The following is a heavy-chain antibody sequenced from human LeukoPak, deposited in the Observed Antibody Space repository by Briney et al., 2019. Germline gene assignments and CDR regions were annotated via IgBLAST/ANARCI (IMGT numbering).Heavy chain of an antibody. CDR2: ISSSSSYI. Sequence: KAGGSLRLSCAASGFTFSSYSMNWVRQAPGKGLERVSSISSSSSYIYYADSVKGRFTISRDNAKNSLYLQMNSLRAEDTAVYYCARDLSYYDSSGEVDYWGQGTLVTVSS. V-gene: IGHV3-21*01. CDR1: GFTFSSYS. CDR3: ARDLSYYDSSGEVDY. D-gene: IGHD3-22*01. J-gene: IGHJ4*02.